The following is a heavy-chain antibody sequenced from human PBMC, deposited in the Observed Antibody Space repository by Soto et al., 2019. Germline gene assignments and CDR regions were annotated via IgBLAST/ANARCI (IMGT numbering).Heavy chain of an antibody. CDR1: GYTFTSYY. J-gene: IGHJ6*02. CDR2: INPSGGST. CDR3: ARDLREILRYFDWLLPPNYYYGMDV. V-gene: IGHV1-46*01. Sequence: ASVKVSCKASGYTFTSYYMHWVRQAPGQGLEWMGIINPSGGSTSYAQKFQGRVTMTRDTSTSTVYMELSSLRSEDTAVYYCARDLREILRYFDWLLPPNYYYGMDVWGQGTTVTSP. D-gene: IGHD3-9*01.